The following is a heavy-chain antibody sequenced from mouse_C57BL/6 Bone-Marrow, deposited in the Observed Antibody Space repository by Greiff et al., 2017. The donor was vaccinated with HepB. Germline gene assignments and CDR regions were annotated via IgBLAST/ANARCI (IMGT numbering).Heavy chain of an antibody. J-gene: IGHJ3*01. V-gene: IGHV1-26*01. D-gene: IGHD2-4*01. CDR2: INPNNGGT. CDR1: GYTFTDYY. Sequence: EVQLQQSGPELVKPGASVKISCKASGYTFTDYYMNWVKQSHGKSLEWIGDINPNNGGTSYNQKFKGKATLTVDKSSSTAYMELRSLTSEDSAVYYCARWGNYDYGGSAWFADWGQGTLVTVSA. CDR3: ARWGNYDYGGSAWFAD.